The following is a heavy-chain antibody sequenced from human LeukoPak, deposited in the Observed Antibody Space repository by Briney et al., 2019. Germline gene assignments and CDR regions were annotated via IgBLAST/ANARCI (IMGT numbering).Heavy chain of an antibody. J-gene: IGHJ4*02. Sequence: PSETLSLTCTVSGGSISSYYWSWIRQPPGKGLEWIGYIYYSGSTNYNPSLKGRVTISVDTSKNQFSLKLSSVTAADTAVYYCARGDILTGYSLSSNDYWGQGTLVTVSS. CDR2: IYYSGST. V-gene: IGHV4-59*01. CDR1: GGSISSYY. CDR3: ARGDILTGYSLSSNDY. D-gene: IGHD3-9*01.